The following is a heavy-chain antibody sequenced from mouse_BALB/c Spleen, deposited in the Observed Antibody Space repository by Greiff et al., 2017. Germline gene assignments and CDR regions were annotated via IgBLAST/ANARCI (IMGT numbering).Heavy chain of an antibody. Sequence: QVQLQQPGAELVKPGASVKLSCKASGYTFTSYWMHWGKLRPGQGFEWIGEINPSNGGTNYNEKFKRKATLTVDKSSSTAYMQLSSLTSEDSAVYYCTIGGLAGTGGFDYWGQGTTLTVSS. CDR3: TIGGLAGTGGFDY. D-gene: IGHD4-1*01. CDR2: INPSNGGT. J-gene: IGHJ2*01. V-gene: IGHV1S16*01. CDR1: GYTFTSYW.